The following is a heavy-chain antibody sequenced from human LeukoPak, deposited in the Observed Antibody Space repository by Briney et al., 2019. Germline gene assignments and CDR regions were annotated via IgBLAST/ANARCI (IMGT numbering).Heavy chain of an antibody. CDR2: INHSGST. CDR3: AGGVTAAAGSWFDP. V-gene: IGHV4-34*01. J-gene: IGHJ5*02. D-gene: IGHD6-13*01. Sequence: PSETLSLTCAVYGGSFSGYYWSWIRQPPGKGLEWIGEINHSGSTNYNPSLKSRVTISVDTSKNQFSLKLSSVTAADTAVYYCAGGVTAAAGSWFDPWGQGTLVTVSS. CDR1: GGSFSGYY.